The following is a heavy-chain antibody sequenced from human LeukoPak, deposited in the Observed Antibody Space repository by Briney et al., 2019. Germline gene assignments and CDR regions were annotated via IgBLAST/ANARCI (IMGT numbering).Heavy chain of an antibody. CDR1: GGSISSYY. J-gene: IGHJ4*02. V-gene: IGHV4-59*01. D-gene: IGHD4-17*01. CDR2: IYYTGST. Sequence: PSETLSLTCTVSGGSISSYYWSWIRQPPGKGLERIGYIYYTGSTNYNPSLKSRVTVSVDTSKNQFSLKLTSVTAADTAVYYCARPLQGRTVTLHYWGQGTLVTVSS. CDR3: ARPLQGRTVTLHY.